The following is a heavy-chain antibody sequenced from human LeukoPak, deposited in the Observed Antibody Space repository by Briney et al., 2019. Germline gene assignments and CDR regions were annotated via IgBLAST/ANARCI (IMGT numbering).Heavy chain of an antibody. Sequence: GRTLRLSCAASGFTLSSYTMHWVRQAPGKGVEWVAVISYDGSNKDYADSVKGRFTISRDNSKNTLYLQMDSLRTEDTAVHYCAAAVGNPWWGQGTLVTVSS. V-gene: IGHV3-30-3*01. J-gene: IGHJ4*02. CDR1: GFTLSSYT. CDR3: AAAVGNPW. CDR2: ISYDGSNK. D-gene: IGHD1-26*01.